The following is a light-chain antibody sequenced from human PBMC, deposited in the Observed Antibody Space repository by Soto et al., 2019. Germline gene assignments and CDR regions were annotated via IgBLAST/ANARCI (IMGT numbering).Light chain of an antibody. J-gene: IGKJ5*01. CDR3: QQYTNWPPNT. CDR1: QRVYSN. CDR2: GAS. V-gene: IGKV3-15*01. Sequence: EIVLTQSPATLSLSPGERATLSCRASQRVYSNLAWYQQRPGQAPRLLIYGASTRATGVPARFSGRGSGTEFTLTISSLQSEDFAVYYCQQYTNWPPNTFGQGTRLENK.